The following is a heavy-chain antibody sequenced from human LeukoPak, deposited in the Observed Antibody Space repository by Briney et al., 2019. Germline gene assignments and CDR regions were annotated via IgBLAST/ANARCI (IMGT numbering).Heavy chain of an antibody. CDR1: GFTFSNYG. CDR3: ARRRGDSSSWSYFDY. D-gene: IGHD6-13*01. J-gene: IGHJ4*02. Sequence: GGSLRLSCAASGFTFSNYGMSWVRQAPGKGLEWVSAISGSGGSTYYTDSVKGRFTISRDNSKNTLYLQMNSLRAEDTAIYYCARRRGDSSSWSYFDYWGQGTLVTVSS. CDR2: ISGSGGST. V-gene: IGHV3-23*01.